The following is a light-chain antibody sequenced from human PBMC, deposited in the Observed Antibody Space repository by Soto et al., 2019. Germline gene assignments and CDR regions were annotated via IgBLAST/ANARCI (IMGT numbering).Light chain of an antibody. CDR1: QSVSTN. V-gene: IGKV3-15*01. CDR3: QQYDNWPIT. J-gene: IGKJ5*01. Sequence: EIAMTQSPASLSVSPGERATLSCRASQSVSTNLAWYQQKPGQAPRLLMYGASTRAIGIPAGFTGGGSGTEFTLTINSLQPEDLTFYYCQQYDNWPITFGQGTRLEIK. CDR2: GAS.